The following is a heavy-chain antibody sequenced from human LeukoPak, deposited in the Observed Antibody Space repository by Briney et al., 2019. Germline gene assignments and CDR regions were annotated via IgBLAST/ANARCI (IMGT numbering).Heavy chain of an antibody. CDR3: ARDNTVTTLGFYYYYYMDV. CDR1: GGSISSSSYY. Sequence: SETLSLTCTVSGGSISSSSYYWGWIRQPPGKGLEWIGSIYYSGSTYYNPSLKSRVTISVDTSKNQFSLKLSSVTAADTAVYYCARDNTVTTLGFYYYYYMDVWGKGTTVTVSS. J-gene: IGHJ6*03. V-gene: IGHV4-39*07. D-gene: IGHD4-11*01. CDR2: IYYSGST.